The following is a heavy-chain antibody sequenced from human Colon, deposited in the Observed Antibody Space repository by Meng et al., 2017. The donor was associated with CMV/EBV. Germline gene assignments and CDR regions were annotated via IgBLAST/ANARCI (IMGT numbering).Heavy chain of an antibody. CDR3: AHRPYGSGSYFFDY. J-gene: IGHJ4*02. CDR2: IYWDDDK. D-gene: IGHD3-10*01. V-gene: IGHV2-5*06. CDR1: GFALSTIGMG. Sequence: QTTLKEPRPILVQPTQTLTLTCTFTGFALSTIGMGVGWIRQPPGNAREWLGVIYWDDDKRFYPSLKSRLTITKDTSKNQVVLTMTNLDPLDTATYYCAHRPYGSGSYFFDYWGQGTLVTVSS.